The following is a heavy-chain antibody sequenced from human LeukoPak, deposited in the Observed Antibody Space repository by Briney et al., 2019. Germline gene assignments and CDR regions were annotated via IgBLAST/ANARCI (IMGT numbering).Heavy chain of an antibody. Sequence: GASVKVSCKASVYTFTNFGISWVRQAPGQGLEWMGWISPYNGNTNYAQKVHGRVTMTTDTSTSTVYMELRSLRSDDTAVYYCARLGGWAYRDYLQEAFDYWGQGTLVTVSS. CDR2: ISPYNGNT. CDR1: VYTFTNFG. D-gene: IGHD4-17*01. V-gene: IGHV1-18*01. J-gene: IGHJ4*02. CDR3: ARLGGWAYRDYLQEAFDY.